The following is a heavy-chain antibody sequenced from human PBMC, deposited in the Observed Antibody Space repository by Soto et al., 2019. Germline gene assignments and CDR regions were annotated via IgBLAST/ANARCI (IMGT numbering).Heavy chain of an antibody. CDR3: AEADVMVAAGSTLNY. CDR1: GCCISSGSY. J-gene: IGHJ4*01. D-gene: IGHD2-2*01. V-gene: IGHV4-38-2*02. Sequence: ASQTLSCTCTVSGCCISSGSYWGSIRQPPGKGTEWIASIYRCGTTFDNPSLKSRVTVSVDKSNKQFTLKLKSVNAAHTAVYSCAEADVMVAAGSTLNYWRNGTLVTVSS. CDR2: IYRCGTT.